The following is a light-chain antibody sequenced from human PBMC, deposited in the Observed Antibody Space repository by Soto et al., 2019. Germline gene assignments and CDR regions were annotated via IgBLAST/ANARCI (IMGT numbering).Light chain of an antibody. V-gene: IGLV1-44*01. CDR2: SNN. CDR3: AAWDDSLNGYV. J-gene: IGLJ1*01. CDR1: SSNIGGNT. Sequence: QSVLTQPPSASGTPGQRVTISCSGSSSNIGGNTVNWYQQLPGTAPKLLIYSNNQRPSGVPDRFSGSKSGTSASLAIGGLQSDDEADYYCAAWDDSLNGYVFGTGTKLTVL.